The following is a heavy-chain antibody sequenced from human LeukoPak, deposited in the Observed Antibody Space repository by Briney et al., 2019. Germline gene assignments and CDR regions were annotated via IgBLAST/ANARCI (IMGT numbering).Heavy chain of an antibody. D-gene: IGHD5-24*01. CDR3: ARYRGEGWLQSFDY. CDR1: GGSISSGGYY. J-gene: IGHJ4*02. Sequence: SQTLSLTCTVSGGSISSGGYYWSWIRPHPGKGLEWIGYIYYSGSTYYNPSLKSRVTISVDTSKNQFSLKLSSVTAADTAVYYCARYRGEGWLQSFDYWGQGTLVTVSS. V-gene: IGHV4-31*03. CDR2: IYYSGST.